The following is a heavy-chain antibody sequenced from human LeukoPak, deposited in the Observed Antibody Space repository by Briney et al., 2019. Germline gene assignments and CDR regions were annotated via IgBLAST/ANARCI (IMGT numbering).Heavy chain of an antibody. CDR3: ARGPLVPHYDFWSGYYYFDY. D-gene: IGHD3-3*01. CDR2: IYYSGST. Sequence: SETLSLTCTVSGGSISSSSYYWGWIRQPPGKGLEWIGSIYYSGSTYYNPSLESRVTISVDTSKNQFSLKLSSVTAADTAVYYCARGPLVPHYDFWSGYYYFDYWGQGTLVTVSS. V-gene: IGHV4-39*07. CDR1: GGSISSSSYY. J-gene: IGHJ4*02.